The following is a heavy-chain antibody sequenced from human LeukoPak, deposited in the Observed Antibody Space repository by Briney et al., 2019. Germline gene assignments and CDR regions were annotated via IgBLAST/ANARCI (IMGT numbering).Heavy chain of an antibody. CDR3: ARDLWYYYDSSGDDY. Sequence: SETLSLTCTVSGYSITSGYYWGWIRQPPGKGLEWIGSIYHSGSTYYNPSLKSRVTMSVDTSKNQVSLKLSSVTAADTAVYYCARDLWYYYDSSGDDYWGQGTLVTVSS. J-gene: IGHJ4*02. D-gene: IGHD3-22*01. CDR1: GYSITSGYY. V-gene: IGHV4-38-2*02. CDR2: IYHSGST.